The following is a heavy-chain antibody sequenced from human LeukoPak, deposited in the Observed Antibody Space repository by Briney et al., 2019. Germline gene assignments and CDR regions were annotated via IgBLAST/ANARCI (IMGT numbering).Heavy chain of an antibody. J-gene: IGHJ1*01. V-gene: IGHV3-30*02. CDR2: IWYDGSNK. Sequence: GGSLRLSCAASGFTFSSYCMHLVRQAPGKGLEWVSIIWYDGSNKYYADSVKGRFTISRDDSKNTVYLQMNSLRVEDTAVYYCAAASGYSYFEHWGEGTLVIVSS. CDR1: GFTFSSYC. CDR3: AAASGYSYFEH. D-gene: IGHD6-13*01.